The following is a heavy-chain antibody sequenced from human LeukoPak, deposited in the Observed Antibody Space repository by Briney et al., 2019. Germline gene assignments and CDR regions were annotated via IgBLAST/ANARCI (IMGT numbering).Heavy chain of an antibody. CDR2: IGGGGGST. J-gene: IGHJ4*02. D-gene: IGHD2-15*01. CDR1: GFTLSHYA. V-gene: IGHV3-23*01. CDR3: AKGHRYCTSGNCNSAVDY. Sequence: GGSLRLSCSMSGFTLSHYAMSWVRQAPGKGLEWVSTIGGGGGSTDYTDSVKGRSTISRDNSKNTLYLQMNSPGAEDTAVYYCAKGHRYCTSGNCNSAVDYWGQGTLVTVSS.